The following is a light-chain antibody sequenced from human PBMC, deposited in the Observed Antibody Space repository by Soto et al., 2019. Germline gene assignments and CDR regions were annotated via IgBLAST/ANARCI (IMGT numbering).Light chain of an antibody. CDR1: QSVSSN. CDR3: QKYDSVLLI. CDR2: GAS. Sequence: EIVMTQSPATLSVSPGERATLSCRASQSVSSNLAWYQQKPGQAPRLLIYGASTRATGIPARFSGSGSGTEFTLTISSLQPEDVATYYCQKYDSVLLIFGGGTKVEVK. J-gene: IGKJ4*01. V-gene: IGKV3-15*01.